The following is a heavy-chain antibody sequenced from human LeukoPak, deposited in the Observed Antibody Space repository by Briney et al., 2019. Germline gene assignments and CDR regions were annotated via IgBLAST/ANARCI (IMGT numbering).Heavy chain of an antibody. J-gene: IGHJ4*02. CDR1: GLTLSSYA. D-gene: IGHD5-18*01. CDR3: ARLIGSVDTAVDY. Sequence: PGGSLTLSCAASGLTLSSYAMSWVRQAPGKGLEWVSGISGSGGSTEYADSVKGRFTISRDNSKNTLYLQMNSLSAEDTAVYYCARLIGSVDTAVDYWGQGTLVTVSS. V-gene: IGHV3-23*01. CDR2: ISGSGGST.